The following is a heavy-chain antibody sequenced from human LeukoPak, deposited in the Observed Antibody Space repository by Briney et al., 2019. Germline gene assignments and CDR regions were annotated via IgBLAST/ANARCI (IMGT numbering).Heavy chain of an antibody. J-gene: IGHJ4*02. Sequence: SETLSLTCSVSGGSISGYYWSWIRQPPGKGLEWIGYIHYSGSTHYNPSLKSRVTISVDTSKNQFSLKLSSVTATDTAVYYCASLKNVDFFDYWGQGTLVTVSS. CDR1: GGSISGYY. D-gene: IGHD1-1*01. CDR3: ASLKNVDFFDY. CDR2: IHYSGST. V-gene: IGHV4-59*08.